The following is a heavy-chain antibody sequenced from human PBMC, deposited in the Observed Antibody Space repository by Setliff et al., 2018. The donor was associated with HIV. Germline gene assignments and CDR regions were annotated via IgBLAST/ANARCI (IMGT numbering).Heavy chain of an antibody. CDR2: ISGNGGRA. J-gene: IGHJ2*01. D-gene: IGHD6-6*01. Sequence: PGGSLRLSCEASGFTFVSYAMAWVRLVPGKGLEWVSGISGNGGRAYYADSVKGRCSISRDNSKKTVFLQMNSLRAEDTAVYYCARGIAARPSNWYFDLWGRGTLVTVSS. CDR3: ARGIAARPSNWYFDL. V-gene: IGHV3-23*01. CDR1: GFTFVSYA.